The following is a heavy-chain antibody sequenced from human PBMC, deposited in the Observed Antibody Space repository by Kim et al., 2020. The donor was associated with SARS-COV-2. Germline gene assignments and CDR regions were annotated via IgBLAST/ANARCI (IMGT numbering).Heavy chain of an antibody. CDR2: ISSSSSYI. Sequence: GGSLRLSCAASGFTFSSYSMNWVRQAPGKGLEWVSSISSSSSYIYYADSVKGRFTISRDNAKNSLYLQMNSLRAEDSAVYYCARDSSGSWGTSYYYYGMDVWGQGTTVTVSS. D-gene: IGHD5-12*01. J-gene: IGHJ6*02. CDR1: GFTFSSYS. V-gene: IGHV3-21*01. CDR3: ARDSSGSWGTSYYYYGMDV.